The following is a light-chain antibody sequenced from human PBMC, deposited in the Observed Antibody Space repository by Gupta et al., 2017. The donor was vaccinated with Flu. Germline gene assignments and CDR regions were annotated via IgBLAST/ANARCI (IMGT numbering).Light chain of an antibody. V-gene: IGKV1-9*01. CDR2: TAS. CDR3: QQRDSYPIT. J-gene: IGKJ5*01. CDR1: QGISSY. Sequence: LTQSPSFLSASVGDRVTITCRASQGISSYLAWYQQKPGEAPKLLIHTASILQSGVPSRFSGSGSGTEFTLTISSLQPEDFATYYCQQRDSYPITFGQGTRLEIK.